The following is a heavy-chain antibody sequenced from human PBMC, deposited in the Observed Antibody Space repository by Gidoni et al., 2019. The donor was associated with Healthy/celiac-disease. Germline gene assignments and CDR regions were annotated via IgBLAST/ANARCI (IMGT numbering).Heavy chain of an antibody. CDR1: GFTFGSYA. CDR3: AKMSALVRDGDFDY. CDR2: ISGSGGST. V-gene: IGHV3-23*01. D-gene: IGHD4-17*01. Sequence: EVQLLESGGGLVQPGGSLRPSCAASGFTFGSYAMSWVRQAPGKGLEWVSAISGSGGSTYYADSVKGRFTISRDNSKNTLYLQMNSLRAEDTAVYYCAKMSALVRDGDFDYWGQGTLVTVSS. J-gene: IGHJ4*02.